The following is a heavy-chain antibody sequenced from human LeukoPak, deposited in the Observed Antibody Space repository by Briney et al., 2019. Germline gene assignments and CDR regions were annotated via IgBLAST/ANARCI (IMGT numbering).Heavy chain of an antibody. V-gene: IGHV5-10-1*01. CDR1: GYSFTSYW. CDR3: ARSVRYFDWLFL. Sequence: GESLRISCRGSGYSFTSYWISWVRQMPGKGLEWMGRIDPSDSYTNYSPSFQGHVTISADKSISTAYLQWSSLKASDTATYYCARSVRYFDWLFLWGQGTLVTVSS. CDR2: IDPSDSYT. J-gene: IGHJ4*02. D-gene: IGHD3-9*01.